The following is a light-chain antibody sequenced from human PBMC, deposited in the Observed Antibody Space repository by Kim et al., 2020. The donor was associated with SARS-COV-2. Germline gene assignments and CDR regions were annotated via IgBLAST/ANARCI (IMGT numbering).Light chain of an antibody. CDR2: QDT. V-gene: IGLV3-1*01. Sequence: SYELTQPPSVSVSPGQTASITCSGDKLGAKHARWYQQNPGQSPVLVLSQDTKRPSGLPARFSGSHSGTTATLTISGTQALDAADHSCPALDTSPNFFG. J-gene: IGLJ1*01. CDR3: PALDTSPNF. CDR1: KLGAKH.